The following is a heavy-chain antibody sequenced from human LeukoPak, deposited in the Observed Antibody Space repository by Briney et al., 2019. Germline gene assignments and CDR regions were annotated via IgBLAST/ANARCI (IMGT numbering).Heavy chain of an antibody. CDR3: AREPTQPLRFGEFHPFDN. CDR2: TSNSGYP. J-gene: IGHJ4*02. V-gene: IGHV4-31*03. D-gene: IGHD3-10*01. CDR1: GGSIRTSEDH. Sequence: SETLSLTCTVSGGSIRTSEDHWTWIRQHPGKGLEWIGYTSNSGYPDSNPSLKSRVTISLDTSKNQFSLKLSSVTAADTAVYYCAREPTQPLRFGEFHPFDNWGQGTLVTVSS.